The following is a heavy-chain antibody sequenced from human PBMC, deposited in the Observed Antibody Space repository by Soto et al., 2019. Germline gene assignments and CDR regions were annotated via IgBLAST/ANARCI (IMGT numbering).Heavy chain of an antibody. D-gene: IGHD6-19*01. J-gene: IGHJ4*02. CDR3: ARAHPPWYSSGWHLDY. CDR2: ISSSSSYT. CDR1: GFTFSDYY. V-gene: IGHV3-11*06. Sequence: GGSLRLSCAASGFTFSDYYISWIRQAPGKGLEWVSYISSSSSYTNYADSVKGRFTISRDNAKNSLYLQMNSLRAEDTAVYYCARAHPPWYSSGWHLDYWGQGTLVTVSS.